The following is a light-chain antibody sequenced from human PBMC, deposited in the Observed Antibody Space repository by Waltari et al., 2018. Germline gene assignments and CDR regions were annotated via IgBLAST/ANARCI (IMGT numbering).Light chain of an antibody. CDR1: SGHSNYA. CDR2: LNSDGSH. CDR3: QTWGTGTQVV. J-gene: IGLJ2*01. Sequence: QLVLTQSPSASASLGASDKLTCTLSSGHSNYAIAWHQRQPEKGPQYLMKLNSDGSHSQGDGIPDRFSGSSSGAERYLTISSLQSEDEADYYCQTWGTGTQVVFGGGTKLTVL. V-gene: IGLV4-69*02.